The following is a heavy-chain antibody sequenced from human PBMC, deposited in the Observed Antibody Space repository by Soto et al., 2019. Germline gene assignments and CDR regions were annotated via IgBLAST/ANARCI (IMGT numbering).Heavy chain of an antibody. Sequence: PGESLKISCKGSGYSFTSFWISWVRQMPGKGLEWMGRIDPSDSYTSYSPSFQSHVTISADRSISTAYLQWSSLKASDTAMYYCARLERYTGYELHFDYWGQGTQVTVSS. J-gene: IGHJ4*02. CDR1: GYSFTSFW. CDR2: IDPSDSYT. D-gene: IGHD5-12*01. CDR3: ARLERYTGYELHFDY. V-gene: IGHV5-10-1*01.